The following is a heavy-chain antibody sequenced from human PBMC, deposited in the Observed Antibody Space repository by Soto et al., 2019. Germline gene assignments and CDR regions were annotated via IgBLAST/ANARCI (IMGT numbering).Heavy chain of an antibody. CDR3: ARDPRDIVVVPAAIGGGMDV. V-gene: IGHV4-34*01. D-gene: IGHD2-2*02. CDR1: GGSFSGYY. CDR2: INHSGST. Sequence: SETLSLTCAVYGGSFSGYYWSWIRQPPGKGLEWIGEINHSGSTNYNPSLKSRVTISVDTSKNQFSLKLSSVTAADTAVYYCARDPRDIVVVPAAIGGGMDVWGQGTTVT. J-gene: IGHJ6*02.